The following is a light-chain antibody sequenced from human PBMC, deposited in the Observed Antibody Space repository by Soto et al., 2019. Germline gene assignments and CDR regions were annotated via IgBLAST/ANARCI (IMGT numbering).Light chain of an antibody. V-gene: IGKV3-20*01. CDR3: QQYVSSPYT. CDR2: GAS. Sequence: EIVLTQSPGTLSLSPGERATLSCRASQSVSSSYLAWYQQKPGQAPRLLNYGASSRATGIPDRFSGSGSGTDFTLTISRLEPEDFAVYYCQQYVSSPYTFGQGTKLGIK. CDR1: QSVSSSY. J-gene: IGKJ2*01.